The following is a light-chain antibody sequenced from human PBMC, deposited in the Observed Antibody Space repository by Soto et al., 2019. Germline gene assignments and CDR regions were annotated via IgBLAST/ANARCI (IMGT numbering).Light chain of an antibody. Sequence: EIVLTQSPGTLSLSPGERATLSCRASQSVSRSDLAWYQQKPGQAPRLLIYGASSRATGIPDRFSGSGSGTDFTLTVSRLEPEDFAVYFCQQYGSSFGQGTKVDIK. CDR1: QSVSRSD. V-gene: IGKV3-20*01. CDR3: QQYGSS. J-gene: IGKJ1*01. CDR2: GAS.